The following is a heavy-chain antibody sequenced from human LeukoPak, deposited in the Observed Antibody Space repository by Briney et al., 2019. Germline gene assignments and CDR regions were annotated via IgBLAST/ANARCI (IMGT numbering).Heavy chain of an antibody. CDR1: GGSISSGDYY. CDR3: ARADEVHFDY. Sequence: SETLSLTCTVSGGSISSGDYYWSWIRQPPGKGLEWIGYIYYSGSTYYNPSLKSRVTISVDTSKNQFSLKLGSVTAADTAVYYCARADEVHFDYWAREPWSPSPQ. CDR2: IYYSGST. D-gene: IGHD3-10*01. V-gene: IGHV4-30-4*01. J-gene: IGHJ4*02.